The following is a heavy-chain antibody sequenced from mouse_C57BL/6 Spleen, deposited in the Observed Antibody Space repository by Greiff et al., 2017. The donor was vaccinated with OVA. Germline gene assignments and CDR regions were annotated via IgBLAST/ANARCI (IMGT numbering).Heavy chain of an antibody. CDR3: AKKDYYGSSYGFAY. D-gene: IGHD1-1*01. CDR1: GYTFTGYW. CDR2: ILPGSGST. J-gene: IGHJ3*01. Sequence: VKLQQSGAELMKPGASVKLSCKATGYTFTGYWIEWVKQRPGHGLEWIGEILPGSGSTNYNEKFKGKATFTADTSSNTAYMQLSSLTTEDSAIYYCAKKDYYGSSYGFAYWGQGTLVTVSA. V-gene: IGHV1-9*01.